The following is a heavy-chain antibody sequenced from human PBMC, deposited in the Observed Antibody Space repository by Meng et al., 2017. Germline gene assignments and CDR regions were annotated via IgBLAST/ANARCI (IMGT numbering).Heavy chain of an antibody. D-gene: IGHD2-15*01. J-gene: IGHJ4*02. CDR1: GYNFTSYA. V-gene: IGHV1-3*01. CDR3: ARDSCTGGICYRGSFDY. CDR2: LNAGNGDT. Sequence: QGQLVQSGAEGKEPGASVKVYGKASGYNFTSYAMHWVRQAPGQSLEWMGWLNAGNGDTKYSQKFQGRVTITRDSSASTAYMELSSLRSEDTAVYYCARDSCTGGICYRGSFDYWAQGTLVTVSS.